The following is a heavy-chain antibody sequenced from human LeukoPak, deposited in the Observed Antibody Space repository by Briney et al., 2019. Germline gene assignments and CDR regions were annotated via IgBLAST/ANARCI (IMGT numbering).Heavy chain of an antibody. J-gene: IGHJ4*02. V-gene: IGHV3-23*01. CDR2: LSGSGGST. Sequence: GGSLRLSCAASGFTFSSYWMSWVRQAPGKGLEWVSALSGSGGSTYYADSVKGRFTISRDNSKNTLYLQMNSLRAEDTAVYYCAKGSVRTQTYYDILTGYSRYFDYWGQGTLVTVSS. D-gene: IGHD3-9*01. CDR3: AKGSVRTQTYYDILTGYSRYFDY. CDR1: GFTFSSYW.